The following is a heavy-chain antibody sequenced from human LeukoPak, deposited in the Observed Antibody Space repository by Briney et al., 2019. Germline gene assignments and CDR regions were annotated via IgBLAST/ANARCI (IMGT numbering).Heavy chain of an antibody. J-gene: IGHJ4*02. Sequence: GGSLRLSRAASGFSFKDYYFSWIRQAPGKGLEWVSFINVNGAAMYYADSVKGRFTISRDNAKNSIYLEMNSLRAEDTAVYYCARGPRILAAGSYYFDYWGQGSLVTVSS. CDR1: GFSFKDYY. V-gene: IGHV3-11*01. D-gene: IGHD6-13*01. CDR3: ARGPRILAAGSYYFDY. CDR2: INVNGAAM.